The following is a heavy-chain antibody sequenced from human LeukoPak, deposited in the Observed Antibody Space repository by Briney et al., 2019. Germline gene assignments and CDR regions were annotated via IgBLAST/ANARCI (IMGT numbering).Heavy chain of an antibody. Sequence: SETLSLTCAVYGGSFRGYYWSWIRQPPGKGLEWIGEINHSGSTNYNPSLKGRVTISLDTSMKKFSLKLNSVTAADTAVYYCAGGGGPYRPLDYSGQGTLVTVSS. V-gene: IGHV4-34*01. CDR3: AGGGGPYRPLDY. CDR2: INHSGST. CDR1: GGSFRGYY. J-gene: IGHJ4*02.